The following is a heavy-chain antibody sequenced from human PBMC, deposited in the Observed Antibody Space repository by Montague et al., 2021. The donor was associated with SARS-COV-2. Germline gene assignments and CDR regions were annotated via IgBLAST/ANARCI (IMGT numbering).Heavy chain of an antibody. CDR1: GFTLSSYG. CDR2: IWYDGSNK. V-gene: IGHV3-33*01. CDR3: ARDLAPYYYDSSGPELVDV. J-gene: IGHJ6*01. Sequence: SLRLSCAASGFTLSSYGMHWVRQAPGKGLEWAAVIWYDGSNKYYADSVXGRFTISRDNSKNTLYLQMNSLRAEDTAVYYCARDLAPYYYDSSGPELVDVWGQGTTVTVYS. D-gene: IGHD3-22*01.